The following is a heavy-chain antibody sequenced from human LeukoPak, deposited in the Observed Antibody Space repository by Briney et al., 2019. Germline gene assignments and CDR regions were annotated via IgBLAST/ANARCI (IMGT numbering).Heavy chain of an antibody. CDR2: ISSSGSTI. CDR3: ARGGDTFSSVHY. CDR1: GFTFSSYE. D-gene: IGHD3-16*01. J-gene: IGHJ4*02. Sequence: GGSLRLSCAASGFTFSSYEMNWVRQAPGKGLEWVSYISSSGSTIYYADSVKVRFTISRDNAQNSLYLQMNSLRAEDTAVYYCARGGDTFSSVHYWGQGTLVTVSS. V-gene: IGHV3-48*03.